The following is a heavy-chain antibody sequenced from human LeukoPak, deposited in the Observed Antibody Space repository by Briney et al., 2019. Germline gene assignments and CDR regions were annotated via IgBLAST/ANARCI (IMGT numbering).Heavy chain of an antibody. Sequence: GGSLRLSCGASGFSFSSHWMSWVRQAPGKGLEWVANIKEDGSEKNYVDSVKGRFTVSRDNAKNSLYLQMNSLRAEDTAVYYCARQRFYGDYAGDYWGQGTLVTVSS. CDR2: IKEDGSEK. J-gene: IGHJ4*02. V-gene: IGHV3-7*01. CDR1: GFSFSSHW. CDR3: ARQRFYGDYAGDY. D-gene: IGHD4-17*01.